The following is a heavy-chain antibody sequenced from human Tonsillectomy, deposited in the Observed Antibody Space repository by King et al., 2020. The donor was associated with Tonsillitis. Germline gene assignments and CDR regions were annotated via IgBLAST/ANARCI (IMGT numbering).Heavy chain of an antibody. D-gene: IGHD3-16*01. CDR2: IHFIGST. CDR1: GDSISTYY. J-gene: IGHJ4*02. V-gene: IGHV4-59*01. CDR3: ARGSRQGWGSGLTFDS. Sequence: VQLQESGPGLVKPSETLSLTCTVSGDSISTYYWSWIRQPPGKGLEWIGYIHFIGSTNYNPSLESRVTISVDTSKKQISLKLSSVTAADPAVYYCARGSRQGWGSGLTFDSWGQGTLVTVSS.